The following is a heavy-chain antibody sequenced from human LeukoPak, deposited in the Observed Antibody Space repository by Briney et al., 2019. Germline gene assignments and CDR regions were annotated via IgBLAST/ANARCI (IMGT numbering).Heavy chain of an antibody. J-gene: IGHJ4*02. CDR3: ARATRGWERTIDY. Sequence: PSDTLSLTCAVSGYSISSSNWWGWIRQPPGKGLEWIGNIYYSGRTYYNTSLKRRVTMSVDTSKNQFSLKLSSVTAVDTAVYYCARATRGWERTIDYWGQGTLVTVSS. V-gene: IGHV4-28*03. CDR2: IYYSGRT. D-gene: IGHD1-26*01. CDR1: GYSISSSNW.